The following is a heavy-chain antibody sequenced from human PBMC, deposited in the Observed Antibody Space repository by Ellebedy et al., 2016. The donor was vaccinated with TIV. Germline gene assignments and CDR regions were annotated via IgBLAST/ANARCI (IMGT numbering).Heavy chain of an antibody. CDR3: ARRERITDTVVVPAGVASHYFGLDV. V-gene: IGHV1-2*02. D-gene: IGHD2-2*01. J-gene: IGHJ6*02. CDR1: RYSFTGYY. Sequence: AASVKVSCKASRYSFTGYYIHWVRQAPGQGLEWMGWINPNSGGTDYAQKFQGRVTMTRDTSINTAYMELSRLRSEDTAVYYCARRERITDTVVVPAGVASHYFGLDVWGQGTTVTVSS. CDR2: INPNSGGT.